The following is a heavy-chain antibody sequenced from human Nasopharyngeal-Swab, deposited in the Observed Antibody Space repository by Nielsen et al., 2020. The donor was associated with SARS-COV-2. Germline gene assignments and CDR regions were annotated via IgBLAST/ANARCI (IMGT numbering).Heavy chain of an antibody. Sequence: GASVTISCQGSGSSFSSYWIIWVCLMPGKGLEWMGKIDPSDSYSVYIPSFQGHVTISAYNSISTAYLHWWSLKASDTAIYYCARRLSLASYVFDIWGQGTMVTVSS. CDR3: ARRLSLASYVFDI. D-gene: IGHD2/OR15-2a*01. CDR1: GSSFSSYW. CDR2: IDPSDSYS. J-gene: IGHJ3*02. V-gene: IGHV5-10-1*01.